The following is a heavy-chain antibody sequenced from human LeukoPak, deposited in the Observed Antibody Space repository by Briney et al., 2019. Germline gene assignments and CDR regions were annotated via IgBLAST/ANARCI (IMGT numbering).Heavy chain of an antibody. D-gene: IGHD6-19*01. Sequence: SETPSLTCTVSGGSISSYYWSWIRQPPGKGLEWIGYIYDSGSTNYNPSLKSRVTISVDTSNNQFSLKLSSVTAADTAVYYCARALSRAGAFDIWGQGTMVTVSS. CDR2: IYDSGST. CDR3: ARALSRAGAFDI. V-gene: IGHV4-59*01. CDR1: GGSISSYY. J-gene: IGHJ3*02.